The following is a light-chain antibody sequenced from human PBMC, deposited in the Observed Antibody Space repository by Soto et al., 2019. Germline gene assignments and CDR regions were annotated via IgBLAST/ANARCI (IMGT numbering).Light chain of an antibody. CDR2: DVS. V-gene: IGLV2-14*01. CDR3: SSYTSSSTLL. CDR1: SSDVGGYNY. Sequence: QSALTQPASVSGSPGQSITISCTGTSSDVGGYNYVSWYQQHPGKAPKLMIYDVSNRPSGFSNRFSGYKSGNTASLTISGLHAEDEADYYCSSYTSSSTLLFGGGTKLTVL. J-gene: IGLJ2*01.